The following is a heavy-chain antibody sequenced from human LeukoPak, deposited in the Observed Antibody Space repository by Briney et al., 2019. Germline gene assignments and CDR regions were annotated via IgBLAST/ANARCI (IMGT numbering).Heavy chain of an antibody. D-gene: IGHD5-24*01. CDR3: ASRKKGMATAGFDY. Sequence: GESLKISCKGSGYNFTSYWTGWVRQMPGKGLEWMGIIFPGDSDTRYSPSFQGQVTISAEKSISTAYLQWSSLKASDTALYYCASRKKGMATAGFDYWGQGTLVTVS. CDR1: GYNFTSYW. V-gene: IGHV5-51*01. CDR2: IFPGDSDT. J-gene: IGHJ4*02.